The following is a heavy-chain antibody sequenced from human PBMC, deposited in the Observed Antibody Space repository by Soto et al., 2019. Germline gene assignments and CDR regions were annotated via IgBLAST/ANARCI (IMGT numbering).Heavy chain of an antibody. CDR3: ARDLWVEPELYYYGLDV. J-gene: IGHJ6*02. CDR1: GDSISSADYY. V-gene: IGHV4-30-4*01. Sequence: QVQLQESGPGLVRPSQTLSLTCTVSGDSISSADYYWSWIRQTPGKGLEWIGHIFYSGTTYYNPSFKSRLTISVDTSKNHFSLGLTSVTAADTAVYYCARDLWVEPELYYYGLDVWGQGTTVTVSS. D-gene: IGHD1-1*01. CDR2: IFYSGTT.